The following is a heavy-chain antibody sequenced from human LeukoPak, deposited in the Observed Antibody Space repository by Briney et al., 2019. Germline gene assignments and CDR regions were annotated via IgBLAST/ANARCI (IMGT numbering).Heavy chain of an antibody. CDR3: ANGDKERGGYSGYDYVAGY. D-gene: IGHD5-12*01. V-gene: IGHV3-23*01. CDR2: ISGSGGST. CDR1: GFTFSNYG. J-gene: IGHJ4*02. Sequence: PGGSLRLSCVASGFTFSNYGMSWVRQAPGKGLEWVSAISGSGGSTYYADSVKGRFTISRDNSKNTLYLQMNSLRAEDTAVYYCANGDKERGGYSGYDYVAGYWGQGTLVTVSS.